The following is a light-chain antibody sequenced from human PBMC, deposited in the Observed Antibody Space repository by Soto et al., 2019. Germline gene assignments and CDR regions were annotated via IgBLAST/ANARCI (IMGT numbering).Light chain of an antibody. CDR3: QQFGTSLS. CDR2: DVS. CDR1: QIVSSTY. J-gene: IGKJ4*01. Sequence: VLTQSPATLSLSPGERATLSCGASQIVSSTYLAWYQQRPGLAPRLLIYDVSNRFTGVPDRFIRSGSGTDFSLNISYLEHEGFDVYYWQQFGTSLSFGGGTKVEIK. V-gene: IGKV3D-20*01.